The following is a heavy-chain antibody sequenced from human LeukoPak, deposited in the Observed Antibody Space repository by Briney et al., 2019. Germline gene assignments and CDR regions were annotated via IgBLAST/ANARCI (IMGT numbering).Heavy chain of an antibody. V-gene: IGHV1-18*01. Sequence: ASVKVSCKASGYTFTSYGISWVRQALGQGLEWMGWISAYNGNTNHAQKLQGRVTMTTDTSTSTAYMELRSLRSDDTAVYYCARDRSITIFGVVMAYYYYGMDVWGQGTTVTVSS. CDR2: ISAYNGNT. J-gene: IGHJ6*02. CDR1: GYTFTSYG. CDR3: ARDRSITIFGVVMAYYYYGMDV. D-gene: IGHD3-3*01.